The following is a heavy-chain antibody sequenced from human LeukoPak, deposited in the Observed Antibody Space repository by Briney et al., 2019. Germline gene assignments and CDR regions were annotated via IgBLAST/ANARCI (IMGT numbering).Heavy chain of an antibody. CDR1: GGSISSYY. V-gene: IGHV4-39*01. D-gene: IGHD5-24*01. CDR2: IYYSGST. CDR3: ASIDVEMATTLDY. J-gene: IGHJ4*02. Sequence: SETLSLTCTVSGGSISSYYWGWIRQPPGKGPEWIGSIYYSGSTYYNPSLKSRVTISVDTSKNQFSLKLSSVTAADTAVYYCASIDVEMATTLDYWGQGTLVTVSS.